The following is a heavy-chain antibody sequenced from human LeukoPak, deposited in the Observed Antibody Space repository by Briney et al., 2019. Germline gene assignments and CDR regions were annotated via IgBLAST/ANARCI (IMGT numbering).Heavy chain of an antibody. V-gene: IGHV3-30*02. CDR3: ARLYSGYDSEFGY. Sequence: GGSLRLSCAASGFTFSSYGMHWVRQAPGKGLEWVAFIRYDGSNKYYADSVKGRFTISRDNSKNTLYLQMNSLRAEDTAVYYCARLYSGYDSEFGYWGQGTLVTVSS. CDR2: IRYDGSNK. CDR1: GFTFSSYG. J-gene: IGHJ4*02. D-gene: IGHD5-12*01.